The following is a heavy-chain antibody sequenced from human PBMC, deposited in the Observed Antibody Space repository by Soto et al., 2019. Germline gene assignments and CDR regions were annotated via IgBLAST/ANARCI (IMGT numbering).Heavy chain of an antibody. V-gene: IGHV3-33*08. J-gene: IGHJ4*02. CDR3: ARSFRQWLVDS. D-gene: IGHD6-19*01. CDR2: IWYDGSNK. CDR1: GFTFDDYA. Sequence: GGSLRLSCAASGFTFDDYAMHWVRQAPGKGLEWVGIIWYDGSNKYYADSVKGRFTISRDNSKNTLYLEVNSLRPDDTAVYYCARSFRQWLVDSWGQGALVTVSS.